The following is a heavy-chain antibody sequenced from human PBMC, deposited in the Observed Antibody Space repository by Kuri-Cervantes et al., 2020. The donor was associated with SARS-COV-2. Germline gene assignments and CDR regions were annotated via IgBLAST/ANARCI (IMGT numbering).Heavy chain of an antibody. J-gene: IGHJ4*02. D-gene: IGHD3-22*01. CDR3: ARAPYDSSGSPFDY. CDR1: GGSISSSDYY. V-gene: IGHV4-39*07. Sequence: GSLRLSCNVSGGSISSSDYYWGWIRQPPGKGPEWIGTIYYSGSTYYISSLKSRVTISQDTSKNQFSLKLSSVTAADTAVYYCARAPYDSSGSPFDYWGQGTLVTVSS. CDR2: IYYSGST.